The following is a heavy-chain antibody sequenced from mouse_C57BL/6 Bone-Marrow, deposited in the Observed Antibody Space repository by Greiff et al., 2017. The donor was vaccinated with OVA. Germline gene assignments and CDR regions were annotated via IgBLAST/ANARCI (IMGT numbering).Heavy chain of an antibody. D-gene: IGHD2-4*01. J-gene: IGHJ3*01. V-gene: IGHV1-64*01. CDR2: IHPNSGST. CDR1: GYTFTSYW. CDR3: ARVYDYYLFAS. Sequence: VQLQQPGAELVKPGASVKLSCKASGYTFTSYWMHWVKQRPGQGLEWIGMIHPNSGSTNYNEKFKSKATLTVDKSSSTAYMQLSSLTSEVSAVYYCARVYDYYLFASWGQVPLFPVSA.